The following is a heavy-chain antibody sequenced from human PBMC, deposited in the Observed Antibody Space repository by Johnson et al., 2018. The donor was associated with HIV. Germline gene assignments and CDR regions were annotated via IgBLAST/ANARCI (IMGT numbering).Heavy chain of an antibody. CDR1: GFTFSSYG. Sequence: QVQLVESGGGVVQPGRSLRLSCAASGFTFSSYGVHWVRQAPGKGLEWVAVISYDGNNKYYADSVTGRFTISRDNSKNTLYLQMNSLRAEDTAVYYCARDIAIQLWSNDAFDIWGQGTMVTVSS. J-gene: IGHJ3*02. D-gene: IGHD5-18*01. CDR2: ISYDGNNK. CDR3: ARDIAIQLWSNDAFDI. V-gene: IGHV3-30*03.